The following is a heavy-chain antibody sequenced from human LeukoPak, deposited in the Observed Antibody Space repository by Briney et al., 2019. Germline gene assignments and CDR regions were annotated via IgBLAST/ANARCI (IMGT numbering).Heavy chain of an antibody. D-gene: IGHD3-16*02. CDR1: GFTFSTFA. J-gene: IGHJ3*01. Sequence: GGSLRLSCAASGFTFSTFAMIWVRQPPGKGLEWVSSIFPSGGEIHYADSVRGRFTISRDNAKNSLYLQMNSLRAEDTAVYYCAREKGVYRAFDVWGQGTMVTVSS. V-gene: IGHV3-21*01. CDR2: IFPSGGEI. CDR3: AREKGVYRAFDV.